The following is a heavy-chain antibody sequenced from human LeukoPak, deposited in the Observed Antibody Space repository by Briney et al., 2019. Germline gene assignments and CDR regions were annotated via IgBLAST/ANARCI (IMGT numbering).Heavy chain of an antibody. CDR1: GGSISSGGYS. CDR3: ARASSWGYFDY. CDR2: IYHSGST. J-gene: IGHJ4*02. Sequence: PSETLSLTCAVSGGSISSGGYSWSWIRQPPGKGLEWIGYIYHSGSTYYNPSLKSRVTISVDRSKNQFSLKLSSVTAADTAVYYCARASSWGYFDYWGQGTLVTASS. D-gene: IGHD3-16*01. V-gene: IGHV4-30-2*01.